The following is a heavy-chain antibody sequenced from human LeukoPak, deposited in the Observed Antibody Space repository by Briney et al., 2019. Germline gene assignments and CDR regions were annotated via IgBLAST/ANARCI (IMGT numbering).Heavy chain of an antibody. CDR2: ISSSGSTI. CDR1: GFTFSSYE. Sequence: GGSLRLSCAASGFTFSSYEMNWVRQAPGKGLEWVSYISSSGSTIYYADSVKGRFTISRDNAKNSLYLQMNSLRAEDTAVYYCARAIANYGYIFDYWGQGTLVTVSS. D-gene: IGHD5-18*01. V-gene: IGHV3-48*03. J-gene: IGHJ4*02. CDR3: ARAIANYGYIFDY.